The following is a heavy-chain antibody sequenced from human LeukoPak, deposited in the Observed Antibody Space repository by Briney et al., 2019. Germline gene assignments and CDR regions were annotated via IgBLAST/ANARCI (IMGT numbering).Heavy chain of an antibody. D-gene: IGHD1-1*01. J-gene: IGHJ4*02. Sequence: GGSLRLSCAVSGFIFSDYGFHWVRQAPGKGLEWVAVTRFDGSIKQYADSVKGRFTISRDDSKNTLYLQMNFLKSEDTAVYYCTRWGGTRQYYFDYWGQGTLVTVSS. CDR1: GFIFSDYG. CDR3: TRWGGTRQYYFDY. V-gene: IGHV3-33*01. CDR2: TRFDGSIK.